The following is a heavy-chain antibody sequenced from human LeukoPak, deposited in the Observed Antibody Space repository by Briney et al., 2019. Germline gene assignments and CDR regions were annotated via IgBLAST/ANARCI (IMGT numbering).Heavy chain of an antibody. Sequence: SVKVSCKASGGTFSSYAISWVRQAPGQGLEWMGGIIPIFGTANYAQKFQGRVTITADESTSTAYMELSSLRSEDTAVYYCARGGGPIPGIAVAGTYQRLKGPYYFDYWGQGTLVTVSS. D-gene: IGHD6-19*01. CDR3: ARGGGPIPGIAVAGTYQRLKGPYYFDY. CDR1: GGTFSSYA. CDR2: IIPIFGTA. V-gene: IGHV1-69*13. J-gene: IGHJ4*02.